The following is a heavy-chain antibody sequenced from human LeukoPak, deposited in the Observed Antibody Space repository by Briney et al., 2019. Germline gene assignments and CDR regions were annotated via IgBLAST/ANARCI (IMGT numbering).Heavy chain of an antibody. V-gene: IGHV4-30-2*01. Sequence: SETLSLTCAVSGGSNSGNYWSWIRQPPGKGLEWIGYIYHSGSTYYNPSLKSRVTISVDRSKNQFSLKLSSVTAADTAVYYCARGVDIWGQGTMVTVSS. CDR3: ARGVDI. CDR2: IYHSGST. CDR1: GGSNSGNY. J-gene: IGHJ3*02.